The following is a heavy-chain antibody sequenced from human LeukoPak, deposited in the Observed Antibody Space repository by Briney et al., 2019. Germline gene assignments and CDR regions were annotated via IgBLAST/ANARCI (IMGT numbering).Heavy chain of an antibody. J-gene: IGHJ3*02. CDR1: GFTFSWYS. CDR2: INSGTGYT. Sequence: GRSLRLSCAASGFTFSWYSMNWVRQAPGKGLEWVSSINSGTGYTYYADSVKGRFTISRDNAKNSLYLQMNSLRAEDTAVYYCARDGPWGAVVPDAFDIWGQGTMVTVSS. D-gene: IGHD4-23*01. CDR3: ARDGPWGAVVPDAFDI. V-gene: IGHV3-21*01.